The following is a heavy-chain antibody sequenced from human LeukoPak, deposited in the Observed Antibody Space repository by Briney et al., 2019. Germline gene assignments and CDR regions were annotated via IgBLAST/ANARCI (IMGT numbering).Heavy chain of an antibody. Sequence: PGGSLRLSCAASGFTFSSYAMHWVRQAPGKGLEWAAVISYDGSNKYYADSVKGRFTISRDNSKNTLYLQMNSLRAEDTAVYYCARSLFAYYYDSSGPYWGQGTLVTVSS. J-gene: IGHJ4*02. CDR1: GFTFSSYA. V-gene: IGHV3-30-3*01. D-gene: IGHD3-22*01. CDR3: ARSLFAYYYDSSGPY. CDR2: ISYDGSNK.